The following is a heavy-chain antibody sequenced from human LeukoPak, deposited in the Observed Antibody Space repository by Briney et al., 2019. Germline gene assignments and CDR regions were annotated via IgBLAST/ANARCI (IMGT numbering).Heavy chain of an antibody. CDR1: GYTFTSYY. CDR3: ARATVVTTRTYYSDY. J-gene: IGHJ4*02. V-gene: IGHV1-46*01. CDR2: INPSGGST. D-gene: IGHD4-23*01. Sequence: ASVKVSCKASGYTFTSYYMHWVRQAPGQGLEWMGIINPSGGSTSYAQKFQGRVTMTRDMSTSTVYMELSSLRSEDTAVYYCARATVVTTRTYYSDYWGQGTLVTVSS.